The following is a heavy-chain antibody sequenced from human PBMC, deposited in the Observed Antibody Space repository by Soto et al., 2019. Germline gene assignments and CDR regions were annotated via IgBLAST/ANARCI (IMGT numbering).Heavy chain of an antibody. CDR2: ISGSGGST. CDR1: GFTFSSYA. CDR3: AKDQQWLVYYFDY. J-gene: IGHJ4*02. D-gene: IGHD6-19*01. V-gene: IGHV3-23*01. Sequence: PGGSLRLSCAASGFTFSSYALSWVRQAPGKGLEWASAISGSGGSTYYADSVKGRFTISRDNSKNTLYLQMNSLRAEDTAVYYCAKDQQWLVYYFDYWGQGTLVTVSS.